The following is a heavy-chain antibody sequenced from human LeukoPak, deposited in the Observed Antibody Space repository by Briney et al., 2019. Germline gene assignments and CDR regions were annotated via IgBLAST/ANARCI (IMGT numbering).Heavy chain of an antibody. D-gene: IGHD3-10*01. J-gene: IGHJ6*03. CDR3: ACGVPHSYYYTDV. CDR1: GASFSAYY. V-gene: IGHV4-34*01. Sequence: PSETLSLTCAVYGASFSAYYWSWIRQPPGKGLEWIGEINHSGSTNYNPSLKSRVIISVDTSKNQFSLKLTSVTAADTAVYYCACGVPHSYYYTDVWGKGTTVAVSS. CDR2: INHSGST.